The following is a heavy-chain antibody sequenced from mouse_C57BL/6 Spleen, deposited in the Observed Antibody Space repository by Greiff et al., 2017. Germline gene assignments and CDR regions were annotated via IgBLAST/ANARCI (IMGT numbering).Heavy chain of an antibody. V-gene: IGHV1-84*01. CDR2: IYPGSGNT. J-gene: IGHJ2*01. D-gene: IGHD4-1*01. Sequence: QVQLQQPGPELVKPGASVKISCKASGYTFTNYYINWVKPRPGQGLGWIGWIYPGSGNTKYNEKFKGKATLTVDPSSSTAYRQLSSLTSEDSAVYFCAREGTGTGFDDWGQGTTRTVSS. CDR3: AREGTGTGFDD. CDR1: GYTFTNYY.